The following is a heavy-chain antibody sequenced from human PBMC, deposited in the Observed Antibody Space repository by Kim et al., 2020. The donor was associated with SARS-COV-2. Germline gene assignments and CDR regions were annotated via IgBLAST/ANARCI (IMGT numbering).Heavy chain of an antibody. J-gene: IGHJ1*01. CDR2: INSDSGGT. D-gene: IGHD2-2*01. CDR1: GYPFTNYY. Sequence: APVKVSCKASGYPFTNYYMHWVRQAPGQGLEWMGWINSDSGGTNYAQKFQVLVTMTRDTSIATVYMELRSLRSDDTAVYFCAIASTGGPPEFFQFWGQGTLVTVSS. V-gene: IGHV1-2*04. CDR3: AIASTGGPPEFFQF.